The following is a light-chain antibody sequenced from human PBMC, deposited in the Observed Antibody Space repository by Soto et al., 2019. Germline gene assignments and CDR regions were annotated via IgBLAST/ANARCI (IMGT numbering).Light chain of an antibody. Sequence: DIQMTQSPSSLSASVGDRVSITCRASQSISSYVNWYQHKPGKAPRLLIFAASSLQSGVPSRFSGSGSWTDFTLTINSLQADDFATYYCQESYRTPFTFGPGTKVDLK. V-gene: IGKV1-39*01. CDR2: AAS. J-gene: IGKJ3*01. CDR1: QSISSY. CDR3: QESYRTPFT.